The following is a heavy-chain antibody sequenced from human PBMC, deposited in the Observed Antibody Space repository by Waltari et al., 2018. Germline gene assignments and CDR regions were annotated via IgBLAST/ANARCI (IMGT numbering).Heavy chain of an antibody. D-gene: IGHD6-19*01. CDR2: IYSGGST. J-gene: IGHJ6*02. CDR3: AREGIAVADTYGMDV. CDR1: GFTVSSNY. V-gene: IGHV3-53*01. Sequence: EVQLVESGGGLIQPGGSLRLSCAASGFTVSSNYMSWVRQDPGKGLEWFSVIYSGGSTSYADSVKGRFTISRGNSKNTLYLQMNSLRAEDTAVYYCAREGIAVADTYGMDVWGQGTTVTVSS.